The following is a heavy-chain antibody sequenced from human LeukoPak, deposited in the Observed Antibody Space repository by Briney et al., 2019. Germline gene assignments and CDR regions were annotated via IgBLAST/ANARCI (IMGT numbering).Heavy chain of an antibody. J-gene: IGHJ4*02. CDR2: IKQDGSEK. CDR1: GFTFSSYW. D-gene: IGHD4-17*01. CDR3: ARDTSGDYGEFGY. V-gene: IGHV3-7*01. Sequence: GGSLRLACAASGFTFSSYWMSWVRQAPGKGLEWVANIKQDGSEKYYVDSVKGRFTISRDNAKNSLYLQMNSLRAEDTAVYYCARDTSGDYGEFGYWGQGTLVTVSS.